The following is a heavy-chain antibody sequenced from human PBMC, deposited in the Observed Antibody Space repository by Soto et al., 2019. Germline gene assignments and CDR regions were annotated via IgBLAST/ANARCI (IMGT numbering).Heavy chain of an antibody. V-gene: IGHV1-69*01. CDR1: GGTFSSYA. J-gene: IGHJ6*02. CDR3: ARDRQYYDFWSAYYYDGLDV. Sequence: QVQLVQSGAEVKKPGSSVKVSCKASGGTFSSYAISWVRQAPGQGLEWMGGIIPIFGTANYAQKFQGRVTITADESTSTAYMELSSLRSEDTAVYYCARDRQYYDFWSAYYYDGLDVWGQGTTVTVSS. D-gene: IGHD3-3*01. CDR2: IIPIFGTA.